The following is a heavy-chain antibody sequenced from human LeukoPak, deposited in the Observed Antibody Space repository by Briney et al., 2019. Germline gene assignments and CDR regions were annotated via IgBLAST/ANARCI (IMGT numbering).Heavy chain of an antibody. D-gene: IGHD2-21*01. Sequence: SETLSLTCTVSGDSISSDRHYWSWIRQHPGEGLEWVGYINYFGSTYYNPSLRRRLTLSLDTSKSQFSLKLTSVTAADTATYSCARVDWLSHFDYWGQGTLVTVSS. V-gene: IGHV4-31*03. CDR1: GDSISSDRHY. J-gene: IGHJ4*02. CDR3: ARVDWLSHFDY. CDR2: INYFGST.